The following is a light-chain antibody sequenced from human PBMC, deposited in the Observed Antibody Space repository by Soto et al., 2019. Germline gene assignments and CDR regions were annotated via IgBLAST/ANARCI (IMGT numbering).Light chain of an antibody. J-gene: IGLJ2*01. CDR2: EVN. Sequence: QSALTQPPSASGSPGQSGTISCTGTIRDVGNYNYVSWYQQYPGKAPKLMIYEVNKRPSGVPDRFSGSKSGNTASLTVSGLQAEDEADYYCTSYAAGKNVVFGGGTKLTVL. CDR3: TSYAAGKNVV. V-gene: IGLV2-8*01. CDR1: IRDVGNYNY.